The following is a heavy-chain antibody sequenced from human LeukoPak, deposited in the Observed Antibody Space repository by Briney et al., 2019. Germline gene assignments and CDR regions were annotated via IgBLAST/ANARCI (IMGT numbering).Heavy chain of an antibody. D-gene: IGHD3-10*01. J-gene: IGHJ4*02. CDR3: ASYYGSGSYYFDY. CDR1: GYTFTSYG. V-gene: IGHV1-69*05. CDR2: IIPIFGTA. Sequence: SVKVSCKASGYTFTSYGISWVRQAPGQGLEWMGGIIPIFGTANYAQKFQGRVTITTDESTSTAYMELSSLRSEDTAVYYCASYYGSGSYYFDYWGQGTLVTVSS.